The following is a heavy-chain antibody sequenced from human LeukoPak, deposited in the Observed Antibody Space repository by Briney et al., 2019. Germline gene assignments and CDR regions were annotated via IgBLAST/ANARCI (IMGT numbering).Heavy chain of an antibody. J-gene: IGHJ5*02. D-gene: IGHD3-10*01. CDR2: IYSSGAT. CDR3: ARQFPGILLWFGSNWFDP. V-gene: IGHV4-39*01. Sequence: PSETLSLTCAVSGASISGSGYYWGWIRQPPGKGLEWIASIYSSGATYYNPSLKRRVTISVDTSKNQISLKLSSVTAADTAVYYCARQFPGILLWFGSNWFDPWGQGTLVTVSS. CDR1: GASISGSGYY.